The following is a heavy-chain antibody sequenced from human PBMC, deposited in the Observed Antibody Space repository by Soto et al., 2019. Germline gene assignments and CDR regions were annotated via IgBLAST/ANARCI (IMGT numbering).Heavy chain of an antibody. CDR2: IYYSGST. D-gene: IGHD6-19*01. Sequence: SETLSLTCTVSGGSISSGGYYWSWIRQHPGKGLEWIGYIYYSGSTYYNPSLKSRVTISVDTSKNQFSLKLSSVTAADTAVYYCARDRLDGGMDVWGQGTTVTVSS. CDR1: GGSISSGGYY. V-gene: IGHV4-31*03. J-gene: IGHJ6*02. CDR3: ARDRLDGGMDV.